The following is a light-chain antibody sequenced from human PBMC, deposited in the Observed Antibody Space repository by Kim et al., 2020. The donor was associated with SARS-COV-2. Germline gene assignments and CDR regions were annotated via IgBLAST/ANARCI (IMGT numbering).Light chain of an antibody. J-gene: IGLJ2*01. Sequence: GQSVTISCTGSSSDIASYDYVSWYQPYPGKAPKLIIYDVTKRPSGVPDRFSGSKSANTASLTVSGLQAEDEADYYCSSYAGSNNGVFGGGTQLTVL. CDR3: SSYAGSNNGV. CDR2: DVT. CDR1: SSDIASYDY. V-gene: IGLV2-8*01.